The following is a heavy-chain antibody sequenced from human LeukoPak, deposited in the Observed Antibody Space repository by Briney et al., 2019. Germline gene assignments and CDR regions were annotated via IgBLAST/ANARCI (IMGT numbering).Heavy chain of an antibody. Sequence: GGSLRLSCAASGFAFSGSALRWVRQASGKGLEWVGRIKSKANNYATAYAASVNGRFTVSRDDSKNTAYLQMNSLKTEDTAGYYCTRLESGMDVWGRGTTVTVSS. CDR1: GFAFSGSA. V-gene: IGHV3-73*01. CDR2: IKSKANNYAT. D-gene: IGHD1-1*01. CDR3: TRLESGMDV. J-gene: IGHJ6*04.